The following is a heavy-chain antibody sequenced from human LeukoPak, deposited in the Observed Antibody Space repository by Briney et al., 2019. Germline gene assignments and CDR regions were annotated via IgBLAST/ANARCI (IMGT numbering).Heavy chain of an antibody. CDR2: ISYNGENK. D-gene: IGHD3/OR15-3a*01. Sequence: GGSLRLSCAASGFIFSNCGMHWVRQAPGKGLEWVALISYNGENKNYADSVKDRFTISRDNSKNTLYLQMSSLRAEDTAVYYCVKGTGTKYYYYGVDVWGQGTTVTVSS. V-gene: IGHV3-30*18. CDR3: VKGTGTKYYYYGVDV. CDR1: GFIFSNCG. J-gene: IGHJ6*02.